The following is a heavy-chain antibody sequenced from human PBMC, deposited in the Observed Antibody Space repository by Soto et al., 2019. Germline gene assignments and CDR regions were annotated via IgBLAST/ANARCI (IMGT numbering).Heavy chain of an antibody. V-gene: IGHV3-23*01. CDR3: ARYRHCSSVTCYYYIDV. Sequence: PGGSLRLSCAASGFTFSDYAMTWVRQAPGKGLEWVSGISGGDGNTYYADSVKGRFTISRDSSKTTVSLQMNSLKAEDTAIYYCARYRHCSSVTCYYYIDVWGKGTTVTVSS. CDR2: ISGGDGNT. D-gene: IGHD2-2*01. CDR1: GFTFSDYA. J-gene: IGHJ6*03.